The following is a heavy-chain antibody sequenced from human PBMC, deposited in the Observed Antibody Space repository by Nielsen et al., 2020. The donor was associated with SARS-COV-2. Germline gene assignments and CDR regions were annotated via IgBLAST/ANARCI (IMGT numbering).Heavy chain of an antibody. CDR2: ISWNSGSI. V-gene: IGHV3-9*01. D-gene: IGHD5-24*01. Sequence: GGSLRLSCAASGFTFDDYAMHWVRQAPGKGLEWVSGISWNSGSIGYADSVKGRFTISRDNAKNSLYLQMNSLRAEDTALYYCARATPDGYPFYFDSWGQGTLVTVSS. CDR1: GFTFDDYA. CDR3: ARATPDGYPFYFDS. J-gene: IGHJ4*02.